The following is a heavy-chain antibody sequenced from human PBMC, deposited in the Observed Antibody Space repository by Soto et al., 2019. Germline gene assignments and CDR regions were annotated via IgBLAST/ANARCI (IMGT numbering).Heavy chain of an antibody. J-gene: IGHJ6*02. D-gene: IGHD1-7*01. CDR3: ARVVVTGTASFYYYYGMDV. Sequence: ASVTVSFTASGYTFTGYYMHWVRQAPGQGLEWMGWINPNSGGTNYAQKFQGRVTMTRDTSISTAYMELSRLRSDDTAVYYCARVVVTGTASFYYYYGMDVWGQGTTVTVS. CDR1: GYTFTGYY. CDR2: INPNSGGT. V-gene: IGHV1-2*02.